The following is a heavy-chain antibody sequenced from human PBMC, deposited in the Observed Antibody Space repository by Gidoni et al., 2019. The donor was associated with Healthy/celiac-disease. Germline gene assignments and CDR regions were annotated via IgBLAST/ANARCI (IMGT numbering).Heavy chain of an antibody. V-gene: IGHV3-30*18. J-gene: IGHJ4*02. CDR2: ISYDGSNK. CDR1: GFTFSSYG. Sequence: QVQLVESGGGVVQPGRSLRLSCAASGFTFSSYGMHWVRQALGKGLEWVAVISYDGSNKYYADSVKGRFTISRDNSKNTLYLQMNSLRAEDTAVYYCAKSKRGYYFDYWGQGTLVTVSS. D-gene: IGHD3-10*01. CDR3: AKSKRGYYFDY.